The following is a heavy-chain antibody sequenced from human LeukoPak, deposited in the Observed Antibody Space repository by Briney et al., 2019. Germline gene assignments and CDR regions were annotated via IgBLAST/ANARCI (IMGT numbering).Heavy chain of an antibody. CDR2: IIPILGIA. CDR1: GGTFSSYA. J-gene: IGHJ4*02. Sequence: GASVKVSCKASGGTFSSYAISWVRQAPGQGLEWMGRIIPILGIANYAQKFQGRVTITADTSTSTAYMELSSLRSEDTAVYYCARDSIKSWMILVVNEFDYWGEGTLVTVSS. V-gene: IGHV1-69*04. CDR3: ARDSIKSWMILVVNEFDY. D-gene: IGHD3-22*01.